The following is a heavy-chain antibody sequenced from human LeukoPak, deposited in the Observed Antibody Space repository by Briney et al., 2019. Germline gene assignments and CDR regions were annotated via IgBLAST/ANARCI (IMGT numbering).Heavy chain of an antibody. CDR3: ATDRKAGTWDPRFNY. CDR1: GFTFSDYW. J-gene: IGHJ4*02. D-gene: IGHD1-7*01. V-gene: IGHV3-7*01. CDR2: IRLDDSEK. Sequence: GGSLRLSCSASGFTFSDYWMRWVRQAPGKGLEWVGNIRLDDSEKNYVDSVKGRFTISRDNAKFSLFLQMNSLRAEDTAIYYCATDRKAGTWDPRFNYWGQGTLVTVSS.